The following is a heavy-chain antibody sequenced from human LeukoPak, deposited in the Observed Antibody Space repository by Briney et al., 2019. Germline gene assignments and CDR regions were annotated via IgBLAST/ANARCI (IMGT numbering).Heavy chain of an antibody. CDR3: TRDFDFSSAI. V-gene: IGHV3-74*01. CDR1: GFTFSSYW. CDR2: ISPDGSTT. Sequence: GGSLRLSCAASGFTFSSYWMHWVRQAPGKGLVWVTRISPDGSTTGHADSVKGRFTTSRDNAKNTLFLQMNSLRAEDTAVYYCTRDFDFSSAIWGQGTLVTVSS. J-gene: IGHJ4*02. D-gene: IGHD3-3*01.